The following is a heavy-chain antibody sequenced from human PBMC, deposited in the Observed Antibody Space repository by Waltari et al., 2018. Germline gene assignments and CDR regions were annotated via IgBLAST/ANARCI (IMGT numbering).Heavy chain of an antibody. CDR3: ARALPHYYGSGRGRWFDP. Sequence: QVQLVQSGAEVKKPGSSVKVSCKASGGTFSSYAISWVRQAPGQGLEWMGGFIPIFGTANYAQKFQGRVTITADESTSTAYMELSSLRSEDTAVYYCARALPHYYGSGRGRWFDPWGQGTLVTVSS. CDR2: FIPIFGTA. J-gene: IGHJ5*02. D-gene: IGHD3-10*01. CDR1: GGTFSSYA. V-gene: IGHV1-69*01.